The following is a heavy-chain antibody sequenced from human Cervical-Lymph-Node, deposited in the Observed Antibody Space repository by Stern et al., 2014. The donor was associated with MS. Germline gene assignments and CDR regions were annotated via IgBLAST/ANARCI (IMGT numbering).Heavy chain of an antibody. V-gene: IGHV1-8*03. J-gene: IGHJ4*02. Sequence: DQLVESGAEVKKPGASVKVSCKTSGCTFTRDDSNWVRQAPGQGLEWMGGIDPVSGDPAYAQEFRGRLTLTTDTSTSTAYLERTTLRSEDTAVYCCTQAWDSWGQGTLVIVSS. CDR2: IDPVSGDP. CDR3: TQAWDS. CDR1: GCTFTRDD.